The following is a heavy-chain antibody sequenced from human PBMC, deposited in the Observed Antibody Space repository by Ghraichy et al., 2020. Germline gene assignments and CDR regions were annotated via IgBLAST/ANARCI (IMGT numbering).Heavy chain of an antibody. V-gene: IGHV5-51*01. CDR1: GHIFSTYC. Sequence: GESLNISCKSSGHIFSTYCIAWVRQTPGKGLEWMGSINVGDTETYYSRSFQGPVTISADNSITTAYLQWNNLKASDTASYYCSRLNDYGSGWGWFDPWGQGTLVTVSS. J-gene: IGHJ5*02. D-gene: IGHD3-10*01. CDR3: SRLNDYGSGWGWFDP. CDR2: INVGDTET.